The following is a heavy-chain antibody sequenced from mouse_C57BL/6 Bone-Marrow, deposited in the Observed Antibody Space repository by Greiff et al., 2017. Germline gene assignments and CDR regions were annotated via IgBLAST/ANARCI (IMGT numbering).Heavy chain of an antibody. CDR2: IHPNSGST. CDR1: GYTFTSYW. CDR3: YGSSSDYMDY. Sequence: VQLQQPGAELVKPGASVKLSCKASGYTFTSYWMHWVKQRPGQGLEWIGMIHPNSGSTNYNEKFKSKATLTVDKSSSTAYMQLSSLTSEDSAVYYCYGSSSDYMDYWGQGTTLTVSS. V-gene: IGHV1-64*01. D-gene: IGHD1-1*01. J-gene: IGHJ2*01.